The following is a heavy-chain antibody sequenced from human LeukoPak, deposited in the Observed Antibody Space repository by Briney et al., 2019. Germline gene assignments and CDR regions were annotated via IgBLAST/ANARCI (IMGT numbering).Heavy chain of an antibody. CDR1: GYSNSSGYY. V-gene: IGHV4-38-2*01. J-gene: IGHJ4*02. D-gene: IGHD3-22*01. CDR2: IDRSGNR. CDR3: ARSGDYIKEGFDY. Sequence: PSETLSLTCAVSGYSNSSGYYWGWIRQSPGKWLEWIGSIDRSGNRYYNPSLKSRVTLSVDTSENQFSLQLSSVTAADRALYYSARSGDYIKEGFDYWGQGTLVTVSS.